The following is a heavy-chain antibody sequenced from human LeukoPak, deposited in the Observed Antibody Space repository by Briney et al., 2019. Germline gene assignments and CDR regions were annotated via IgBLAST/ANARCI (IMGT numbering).Heavy chain of an antibody. D-gene: IGHD5-12*01. J-gene: IGHJ4*02. CDR2: ISYDGSNK. V-gene: IGHV3-30*01. CDR3: ARQYSGYDRTMNFDY. CDR1: GFTFSSYA. Sequence: GGSLRLSCAASGFTFSSYAMHWVRQAPGKGLEWVAVISYDGSNKYYADSVKGRFTISRDNSKNTLCLQMNSLRAEDTAVYYCARQYSGYDRTMNFDYWGQGTLVTVSS.